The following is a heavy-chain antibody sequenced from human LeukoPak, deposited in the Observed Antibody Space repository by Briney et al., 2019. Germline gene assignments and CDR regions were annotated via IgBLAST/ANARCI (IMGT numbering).Heavy chain of an antibody. CDR2: ISYDGSNK. CDR3: ARDPGSSGIGAFDI. Sequence: PGRSLRLSCAASGFTFSSYGMHWVRQAPGKGLEWVAVISYDGSNKYYADSVKGRFTISRDNSKNTLYLQMNSLRAEDTAVYYCARDPGSSGIGAFDIWGQGTMVTVSS. V-gene: IGHV3-30*03. D-gene: IGHD3-10*01. CDR1: GFTFSSYG. J-gene: IGHJ3*02.